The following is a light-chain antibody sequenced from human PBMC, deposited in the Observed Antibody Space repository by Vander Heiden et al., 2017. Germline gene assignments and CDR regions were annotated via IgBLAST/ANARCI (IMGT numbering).Light chain of an antibody. J-gene: IGLJ2*01. V-gene: IGLV2-8*01. CDR1: SSDVGGYNY. Sequence: QSALTQPPSASGSPGQSVPIPCTGPSSDVGGYNYVSWYQQHPGKAPKLMIYEVSKRPSGVPDRFSGSKSGNTASLTVSGLQAEDEADYYCSSYAGSNNFVVFGGGTKLTVL. CDR2: EVS. CDR3: SSYAGSNNFVV.